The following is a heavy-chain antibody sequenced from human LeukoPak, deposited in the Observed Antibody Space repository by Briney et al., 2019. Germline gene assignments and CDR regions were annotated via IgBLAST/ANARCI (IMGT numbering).Heavy chain of an antibody. V-gene: IGHV4-39*01. CDR1: GDSITRNTDH. CDR3: GRLNTDWGFLFDS. CDR2: IYYSGSI. D-gene: IGHD7-27*01. Sequence: PETLSLICIVSGDSITRNTDHWGWVRQPPGKGLEWIGTIYYSGSIYYNQSLRGRVALSVDTSKNQFSLKLTSVTAADTAVYYCGRLNTDWGFLFDSWGQGTLVTVSS. J-gene: IGHJ4*02.